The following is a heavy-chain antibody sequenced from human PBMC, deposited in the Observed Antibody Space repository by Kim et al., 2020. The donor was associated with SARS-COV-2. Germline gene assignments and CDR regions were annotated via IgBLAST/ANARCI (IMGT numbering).Heavy chain of an antibody. CDR1: GFTFSSYS. CDR2: ISSSSSYI. D-gene: IGHD1-26*01. V-gene: IGHV3-21*01. Sequence: GGSLRLSCAASGFTFSSYSMNWVRQAPGKGLEWVSSISSSSSYIYYADSVKGRFTISRDNAKNSLYLQMNSLRAEDTAVYYCASRRELLRNPISNWGQGTLVTVSS. CDR3: ASRRELLRNPISN. J-gene: IGHJ4*02.